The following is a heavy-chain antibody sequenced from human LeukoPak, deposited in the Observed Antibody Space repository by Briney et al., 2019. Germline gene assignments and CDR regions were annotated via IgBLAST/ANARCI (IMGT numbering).Heavy chain of an antibody. CDR3: ARAESGENANFDY. D-gene: IGHD3-3*01. J-gene: IGHJ4*02. CDR1: GFTFNTYT. V-gene: IGHV3-48*01. CDR2: ISGSSGII. Sequence: PGGSLRLSCAASGFTFNTYTMNWVRQAPRKGLEWVSYISGSSGIIDYADSVRGRFTISRDNAKNSLYLQMNSLRAEDTAVYYCARAESGENANFDYWGQGTLVTVSS.